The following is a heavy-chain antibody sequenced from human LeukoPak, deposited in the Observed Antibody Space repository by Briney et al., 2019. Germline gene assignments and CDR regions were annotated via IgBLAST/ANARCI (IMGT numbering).Heavy chain of an antibody. CDR1: GFTFSSHS. CDR3: ASLMTTVYYFDY. CDR2: ISSSSSTI. J-gene: IGHJ4*02. D-gene: IGHD4-17*01. Sequence: QPGGSLRLSCAASGFTFSSHSMNWVRQAPGKGLEWISYISSSSSTIYYAGSVKGRFTISRDNAKNSLYLQMSSLRDEDTAVYYCASLMTTVYYFDYWGQGTLVTVSS. V-gene: IGHV3-48*02.